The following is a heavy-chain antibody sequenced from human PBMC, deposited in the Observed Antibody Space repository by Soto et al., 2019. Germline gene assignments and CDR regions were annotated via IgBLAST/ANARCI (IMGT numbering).Heavy chain of an antibody. CDR3: ERVAGYGSGSRHFDN. Sequence: QVQLMQSGAEVTKPGASVTLSCKTSGYSFMSYGLSWVRQAPGQGLEWMGWTVADSGNRIYAQKFQDRINMNIDTSTNTGYMELRSLRSDDSALYFCERVAGYGSGSRHFDNWGQGTLVTVSS. J-gene: IGHJ4*02. D-gene: IGHD3-10*01. V-gene: IGHV1-18*01. CDR1: GYSFMSYG. CDR2: TVADSGNR.